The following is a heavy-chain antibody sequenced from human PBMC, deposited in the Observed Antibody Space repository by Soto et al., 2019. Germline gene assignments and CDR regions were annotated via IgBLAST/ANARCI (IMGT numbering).Heavy chain of an antibody. CDR1: GGSVSTDSYY. D-gene: IGHD6-19*01. Sequence: QVQLQESGPGLVKPSETLSLTCSVSGGSVSTDSYYWSWIRQPPGKGLEWIAYLYYSGRTNYNPSLKSRVTISLDTSKNQFSLKLSSVTTADTAVYYCARYSSGHSPWGQGTLVTVSS. V-gene: IGHV4-61*01. CDR2: LYYSGRT. CDR3: ARYSSGHSP. J-gene: IGHJ5*02.